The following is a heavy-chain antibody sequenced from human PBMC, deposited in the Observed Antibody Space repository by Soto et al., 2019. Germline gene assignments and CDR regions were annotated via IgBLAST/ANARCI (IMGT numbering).Heavy chain of an antibody. J-gene: IGHJ5*02. CDR3: ARRPPGDSKTACFDP. D-gene: IGHD4-4*01. Sequence: ASVKVSCRXSCYTFTGKYMHWVRRAPGQGLEWMGWINPNSVGTNYEQKFQARVTMTRDTSISTAYMELSRLRSDDTADYYCARRPPGDSKTACFDPGAQGTLVPVPS. V-gene: IGHV1-2*02. CDR1: CYTFTGKY. CDR2: INPNSVGT.